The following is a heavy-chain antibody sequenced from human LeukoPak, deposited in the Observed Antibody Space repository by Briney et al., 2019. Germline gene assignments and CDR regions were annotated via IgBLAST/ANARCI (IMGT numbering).Heavy chain of an antibody. V-gene: IGHV3-53*01. Sequence: GGSLTLSCTVSGFTVSSNSMRWVRQAPGKGLEWVSFIYSENTQYSDSVKGRFTISRDNSKNTLYLQINSLRAEDTAVYYCAKDERGRYGDYVLGYYYYYMDVWGKGTTVTVSS. D-gene: IGHD4-17*01. CDR2: IYSENT. CDR3: AKDERGRYGDYVLGYYYYYMDV. CDR1: GFTVSSNS. J-gene: IGHJ6*03.